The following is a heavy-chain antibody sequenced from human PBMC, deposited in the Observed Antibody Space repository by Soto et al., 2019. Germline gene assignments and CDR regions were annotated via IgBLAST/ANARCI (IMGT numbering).Heavy chain of an antibody. CDR3: ARLTSYSSGPAGWFDP. J-gene: IGHJ5*02. Sequence: RGESLKISCKGSGYSFTSYWIGWVRQMPGKGLEWMGIIYPGDSDTRYSPSFQGQATISADKSISTAYLQWSSLKASDTAMYYCARLTSYSSGPAGWFDPWGQGTLVTVSS. CDR2: IYPGDSDT. D-gene: IGHD6-19*01. V-gene: IGHV5-51*01. CDR1: GYSFTSYW.